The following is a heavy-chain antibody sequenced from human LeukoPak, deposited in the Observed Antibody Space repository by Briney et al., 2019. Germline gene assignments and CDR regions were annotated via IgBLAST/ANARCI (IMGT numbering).Heavy chain of an antibody. CDR2: ISGSGDSA. CDR1: GFAFYNYA. D-gene: IGHD5-18*01. CDR3: ASQTRMQLWGYFDL. Sequence: GGSLRLSCAASGFAFYNYAMSRVRQAPGKGLEWVSGISGSGDSAYYTDSVKGRFTISRDNSKNTLYLQMSNLTAEDTAVYHCASQTRMQLWGYFDLWGQGALVIVSS. V-gene: IGHV3-23*01. J-gene: IGHJ4*02.